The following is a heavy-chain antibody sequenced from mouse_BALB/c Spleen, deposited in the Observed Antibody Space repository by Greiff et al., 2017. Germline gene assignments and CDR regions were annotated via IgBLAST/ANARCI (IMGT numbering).Heavy chain of an antibody. Sequence: QVQLKESGPELVKPGASVRIFCKASGYTFTSYYIHWVKQRPGQGLEWIGWIYPGNVNTKYNEKFKGKATLTADKSSSTAYMQLSSLTSEDSAVYFCARERKNYGVYAMDYWGQGTSVTVSS. CDR2: IYPGNVNT. D-gene: IGHD1-1*02. J-gene: IGHJ4*01. V-gene: IGHV1S56*01. CDR3: ARERKNYGVYAMDY. CDR1: GYTFTSYY.